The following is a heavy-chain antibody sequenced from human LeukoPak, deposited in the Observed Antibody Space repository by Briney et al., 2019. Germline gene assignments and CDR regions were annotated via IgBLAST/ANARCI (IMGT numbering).Heavy chain of an antibody. CDR2: IFSSGST. Sequence: SETLSLTCTVSGGSISSYYWSWIRQPPGKGLEWIGYIFSSGSTNYNPSPKSRVTISVDTSKNQFSLKLTSVTAADTAVYYCARGEYGVNSGFWGLFDHWGQGALVTVSS. J-gene: IGHJ4*02. CDR1: GGSISSYY. D-gene: IGHD4-23*01. V-gene: IGHV4-59*01. CDR3: ARGEYGVNSGFWGLFDH.